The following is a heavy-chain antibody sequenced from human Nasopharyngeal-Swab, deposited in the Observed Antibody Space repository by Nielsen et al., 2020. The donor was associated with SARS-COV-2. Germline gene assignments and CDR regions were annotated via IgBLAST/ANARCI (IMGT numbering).Heavy chain of an antibody. V-gene: IGHV3-73*01. CDR2: IGDKEHNYAT. J-gene: IGHJ4*02. CDR1: GFIFSASA. Sequence: GGSLRLSCAASGFIFSASAIHWVRQASGKGLEWVGRIGDKEHNYATTYGASVQGRFTISRNDSKNTAFLQMDGLKTEDTALYYCTTDFYFDYWGQGALVTVSS. CDR3: TTDFYFDY.